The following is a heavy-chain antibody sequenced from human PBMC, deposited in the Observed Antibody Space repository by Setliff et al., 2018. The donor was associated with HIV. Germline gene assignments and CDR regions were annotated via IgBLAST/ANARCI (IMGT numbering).Heavy chain of an antibody. CDR2: IYYSGST. V-gene: IGHV4-39*01. J-gene: IGHJ5*02. CDR1: GGSISSSNYY. CDR3: ARGRLLDTAMVSPNWFDP. D-gene: IGHD5-18*01. Sequence: SETLSLTCTVSGGSISSSNYYWGWIRQPPGKGLDWIGSIYYSGSTYYNPSLKSRVTISVDTSKNQFSLKLSSVTAADTAVYYCARGRLLDTAMVSPNWFDPWGQGTLVTVSS.